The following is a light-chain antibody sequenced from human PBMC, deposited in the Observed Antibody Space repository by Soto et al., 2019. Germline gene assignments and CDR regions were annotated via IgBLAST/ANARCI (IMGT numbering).Light chain of an antibody. CDR3: CSFAGSTTFYV. J-gene: IGLJ1*01. CDR1: SSDVGTYNL. V-gene: IGLV2-23*01. Sequence: QSALTQPASVSGSPGQSITISCTGTSSDVGTYNLVSWYQHHPGKAPKLLIYEGSKRPSGVSDRFSGSKSGNMASLTISGLQAEDETDYYCCSFAGSTTFYVFGTGTKVTVL. CDR2: EGS.